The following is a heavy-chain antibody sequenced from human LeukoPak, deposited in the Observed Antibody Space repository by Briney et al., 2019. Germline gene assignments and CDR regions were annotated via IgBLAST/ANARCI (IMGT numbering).Heavy chain of an antibody. CDR1: GGSISSSSYY. Sequence: TPSETLSLTCTVSGGSISSSSYYWGWIRQPPGKGLEWIGSIYYNGSTYYNPSLKSRVTISVDTSKNQFSLKLSSVTAADTAVYYCARLPQLNGDYVDYWGQGTLVTVSS. CDR3: ARLPQLNGDYVDY. CDR2: IYYNGST. V-gene: IGHV4-39*01. J-gene: IGHJ4*02. D-gene: IGHD4-17*01.